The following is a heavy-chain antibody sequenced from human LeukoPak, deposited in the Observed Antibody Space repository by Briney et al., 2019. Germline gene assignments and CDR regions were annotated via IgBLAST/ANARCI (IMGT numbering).Heavy chain of an antibody. CDR1: GFSFDDYS. CDR3: ARDLDYYDSSGHTPD. CDR2: ISSSSSYI. D-gene: IGHD3-22*01. V-gene: IGHV3-21*01. Sequence: GGSLRLSCAASGFSFDDYSMNWVRQAPGKGLEWVSSISSSSSYIYYADSVKGRFTISRDNAKNSLYLQMNSLRAEDTAVYYCARDLDYYDSSGHTPDWGQGTLVTVSS. J-gene: IGHJ4*02.